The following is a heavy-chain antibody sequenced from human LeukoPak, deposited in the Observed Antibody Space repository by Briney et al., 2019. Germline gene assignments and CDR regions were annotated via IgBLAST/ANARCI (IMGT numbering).Heavy chain of an antibody. V-gene: IGHV4-4*09. CDR1: GGSISSYY. D-gene: IGHD6-13*01. Sequence: SETLSLTCTVSGGSISSYYWSWIRQPPGKGLEWIGYIYSSGSTNYNPSLKSRVTISVDTSKKQFSLELSSVTAADTALYYCARTYSSSSNFDYWGQGTLVTVSS. J-gene: IGHJ4*02. CDR2: IYSSGST. CDR3: ARTYSSSSNFDY.